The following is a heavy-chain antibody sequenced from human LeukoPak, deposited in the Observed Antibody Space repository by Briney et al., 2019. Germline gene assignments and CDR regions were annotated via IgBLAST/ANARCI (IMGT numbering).Heavy chain of an antibody. CDR3: AKEVETPYYYYGMDV. CDR1: GFTFSNYG. Sequence: PGGSLRLSCAASGFTFSNYGMHWVRQAPGKGLERVAVISYDGSNKYYADSVKGRFTISRDNSKNTLYLQMNSLRAEDTAVYYCAKEVETPYYYYGMDVWGQGTTVTVSS. V-gene: IGHV3-30*18. CDR2: ISYDGSNK. J-gene: IGHJ6*02.